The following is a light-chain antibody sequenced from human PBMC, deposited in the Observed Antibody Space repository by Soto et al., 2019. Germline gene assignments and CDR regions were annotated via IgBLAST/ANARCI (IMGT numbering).Light chain of an antibody. CDR1: QSVNSN. Sequence: EIVMTQSPATLSVSQGERATLSCRASQSVNSNLAWYQQKPGQAPRLLIYDASTGATGIPARFSGSGSGTEFALTISSLQSEDFAVYYCQQYANWPYTFCQGTKLEIK. J-gene: IGKJ2*01. CDR3: QQYANWPYT. CDR2: DAS. V-gene: IGKV3-15*01.